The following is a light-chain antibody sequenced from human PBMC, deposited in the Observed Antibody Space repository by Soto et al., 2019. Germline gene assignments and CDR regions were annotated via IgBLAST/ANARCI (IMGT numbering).Light chain of an antibody. CDR2: GAS. J-gene: IGKJ2*01. V-gene: IGKV3-20*01. CDR3: QQYVSSTYT. CDR1: QSVSSSY. Sequence: EIVLTQSPGTLSLSPGERATLSCRASQSVSSSYLAWYQQKPGQAPRLLIYGASSRATGIPDRFSGSGSGTDFTFTISRLEHEYFAVYYCQQYVSSTYTFGQGTKQEIK.